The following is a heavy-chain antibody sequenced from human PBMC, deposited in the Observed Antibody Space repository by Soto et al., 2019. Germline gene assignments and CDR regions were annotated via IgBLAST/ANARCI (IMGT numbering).Heavy chain of an antibody. CDR3: AKALGSSSWGPHPFDY. Sequence: GGSLRLSCAASGFTFSSYGMHWVRQAPGKGLEWVAVISYDGSNKYYADSVKGRFTISRDNSKNTLYLQMNSLRAEDTAVYYCAKALGSSSWGPHPFDYWGQGTLVTVSS. V-gene: IGHV3-30*18. J-gene: IGHJ4*02. CDR2: ISYDGSNK. CDR1: GFTFSSYG. D-gene: IGHD6-13*01.